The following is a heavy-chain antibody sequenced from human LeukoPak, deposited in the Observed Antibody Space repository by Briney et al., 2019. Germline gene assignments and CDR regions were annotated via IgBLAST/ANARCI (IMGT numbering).Heavy chain of an antibody. CDR3: ARLYPPSDSSGYYSVRFDY. J-gene: IGHJ4*02. Sequence: SETLSLTCTVSGGSISSYYWSWIRQPPGKGLEWIGYIYYSGSTNYNPSLKSRVTISVDTSKNQFSLKLSSVTAADTAVYYCARLYPPSDSSGYYSVRFDYWGQGTLVTVSS. D-gene: IGHD3-22*01. CDR2: IYYSGST. V-gene: IGHV4-59*08. CDR1: GGSISSYY.